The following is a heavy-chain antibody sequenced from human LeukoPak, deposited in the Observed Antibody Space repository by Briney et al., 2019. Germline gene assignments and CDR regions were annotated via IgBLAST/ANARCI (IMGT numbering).Heavy chain of an antibody. CDR2: MNPNSGNT. J-gene: IGHJ3*02. V-gene: IGHV1-8*01. D-gene: IGHD3-22*01. CDR3: ARNYDSSGYYFDDAFDI. Sequence: ASVKVSCKASGYTFTSYDINWVRQATGQGLEWMGWMNPNSGNTGYAQKFQGRVTMTRNTSISTAYMELSSLRSEDTAVYYCARNYDSSGYYFDDAFDIWGQGTMVTVSS. CDR1: GYTFTSYD.